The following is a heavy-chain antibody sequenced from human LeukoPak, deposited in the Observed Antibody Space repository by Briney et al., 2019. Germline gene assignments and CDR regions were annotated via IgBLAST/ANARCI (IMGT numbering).Heavy chain of an antibody. CDR2: IYRSGST. V-gene: IGHV4-30-2*01. CDR1: GGSISSGGYS. Sequence: PSETLSLACAVSGGSISSGGYSWSWIRQPPGKGLEWIGYIYRSGSTYYNPSLKSRVTISVDRSKNQFSLKLSSVTAADTAVYYCARGRYSSSWYFDYWGRGTLVTVSS. J-gene: IGHJ4*02. CDR3: ARGRYSSSWYFDY. D-gene: IGHD6-13*01.